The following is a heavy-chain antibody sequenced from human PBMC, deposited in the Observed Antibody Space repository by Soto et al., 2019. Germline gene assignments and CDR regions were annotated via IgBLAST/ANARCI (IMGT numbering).Heavy chain of an antibody. CDR3: ARGRGTLVRGFGLLRDRHAY. CDR1: GGSINSGGYS. V-gene: IGHV4-30-2*01. CDR2: IYHTGTT. J-gene: IGHJ4*02. Sequence: SETLSLTCTVSGGSINSGGYSWTWIRQPPGKGLEWIGFIYHTGTTYYNPSLKSRVTISVDRSKNQFSLKLSSVTAADTAVYYCARGRGTLVRGFGLLRDRHAYSGERTLDTGSA. D-gene: IGHD3-10*01.